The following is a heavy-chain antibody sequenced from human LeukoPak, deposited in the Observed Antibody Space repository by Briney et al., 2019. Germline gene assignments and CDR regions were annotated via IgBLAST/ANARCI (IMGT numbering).Heavy chain of an antibody. CDR2: ISGSGSST. Sequence: GGSLRLSCAASGSTFSSYAMSWVRQAPGKGLEWVSGISGSGSSTYYVDSVKGRFTISRDNSKNTLYLQMNSLRAEDTAVYYCANAGAGYYDSSGYSDYWGQGTLVSVSS. CDR1: GSTFSSYA. V-gene: IGHV3-23*01. J-gene: IGHJ4*02. CDR3: ANAGAGYYDSSGYSDY. D-gene: IGHD3-22*01.